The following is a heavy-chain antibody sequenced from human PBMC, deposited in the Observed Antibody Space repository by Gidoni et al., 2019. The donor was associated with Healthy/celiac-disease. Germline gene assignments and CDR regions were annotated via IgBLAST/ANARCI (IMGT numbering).Heavy chain of an antibody. J-gene: IGHJ4*02. D-gene: IGHD2-15*01. Sequence: EVQLVESGGGLVQHGGSLRLSCAASRFTFSSYWMNWVRQAPGKGLAWVASIKQDGNEKYYVDSVKGRFTISRDNAKNSLYLQMNSLRAEDTAVYFCARDWTWGGSNYRIFFDSWGQGTLVTVSS. CDR2: IKQDGNEK. CDR3: ARDWTWGGSNYRIFFDS. V-gene: IGHV3-7*01. CDR1: RFTFSSYW.